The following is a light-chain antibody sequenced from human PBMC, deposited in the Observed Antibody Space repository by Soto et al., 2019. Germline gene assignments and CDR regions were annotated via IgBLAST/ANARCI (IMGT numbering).Light chain of an antibody. CDR2: AAS. J-gene: IGKJ1*01. Sequence: DIQMTQSPSSLSASVGDGVTITCRASQSISSYLNWDQQKPGKAPKLLIYAASSLQSGVPSRFSGSGSGTDFTLTISSLQPEDFATYYCQQSYGTPRTFGQGTKVDIK. V-gene: IGKV1-39*01. CDR3: QQSYGTPRT. CDR1: QSISSY.